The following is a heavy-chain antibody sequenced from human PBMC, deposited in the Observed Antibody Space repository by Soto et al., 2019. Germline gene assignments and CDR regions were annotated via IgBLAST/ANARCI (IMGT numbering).Heavy chain of an antibody. CDR3: ARDPRELEDYYYYGMDV. CDR1: GFTFSSYA. Sequence: GGSLRLSCAASGFTFSSYAMHWVRQAPGKGLEWVAVISYDGSNKYYADSVKGRFTISRDNSKNTLYLQMNSLRAEDTAVYYCARDPRELEDYYYYGMDVWGQGTTVTVSS. J-gene: IGHJ6*02. V-gene: IGHV3-30-3*01. D-gene: IGHD1-26*01. CDR2: ISYDGSNK.